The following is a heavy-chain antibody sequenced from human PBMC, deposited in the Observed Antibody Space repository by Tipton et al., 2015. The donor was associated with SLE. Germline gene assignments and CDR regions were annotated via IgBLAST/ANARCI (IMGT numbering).Heavy chain of an antibody. V-gene: IGHV3-33*01. CDR2: IWYDGSNK. CDR3: ARDFSSSWYGWDY. J-gene: IGHJ4*02. Sequence: SLRLSCEASGFTFTTYGMHWVRQAPGKGLEWVAVIWYDGSNKFYADSVKGRFTISRDNSKNTLYLQMNSLRAEDTAVYYCARDFSSSWYGWDYWGQGTLVTVSS. D-gene: IGHD6-13*01. CDR1: GFTFTTYG.